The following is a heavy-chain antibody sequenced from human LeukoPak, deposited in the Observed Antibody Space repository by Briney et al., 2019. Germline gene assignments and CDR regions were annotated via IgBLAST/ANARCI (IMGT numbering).Heavy chain of an antibody. J-gene: IGHJ6*02. V-gene: IGHV3-23*01. D-gene: IGHD3-10*01. Sequence: GGSLRLSCAVSGFTFSSYAMSWVRQAPGKGLEWVSTITAGGETTYYADSVKGRFTISRDNSKNTLFLLMNSLRAEDTAIHYCAKVPYSDYGSGRPPFMDVWGQGTTVAVSS. CDR1: GFTFSSYA. CDR2: ITAGGETT. CDR3: AKVPYSDYGSGRPPFMDV.